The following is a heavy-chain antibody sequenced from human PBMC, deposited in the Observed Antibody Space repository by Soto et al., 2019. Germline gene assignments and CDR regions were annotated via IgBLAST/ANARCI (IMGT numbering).Heavy chain of an antibody. D-gene: IGHD2-8*01. V-gene: IGHV4-59*04. Sequence: PSETLSLTCTVSGGSMSRYYWTWIRQPPGKGLEWIGSVYYRGRSYSKSSVKSRVTISVDTSKNQFSLNLNSVTASDTAVYYCVSQRTSVLTQAYFDYWGPGALVTVSS. CDR1: GGSMSRYY. J-gene: IGHJ4*02. CDR3: VSQRTSVLTQAYFDY. CDR2: VYYRGRS.